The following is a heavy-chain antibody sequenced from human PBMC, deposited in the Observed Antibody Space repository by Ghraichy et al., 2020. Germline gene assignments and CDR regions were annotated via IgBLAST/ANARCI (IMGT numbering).Heavy chain of an antibody. Sequence: LSLTCAASGFTFSSYAMSWVRQAPGKGLQWVSSIIIRGGNTYYADSVKGRFTIPRDNTKNTLHLQMSSLRAEDTAVYYCAKNLDYGDGRWDYFDYWGQGTLVTVSS. J-gene: IGHJ4*02. V-gene: IGHV3-23*01. CDR2: IIIRGGNT. CDR3: AKNLDYGDGRWDYFDY. D-gene: IGHD4-17*01. CDR1: GFTFSSYA.